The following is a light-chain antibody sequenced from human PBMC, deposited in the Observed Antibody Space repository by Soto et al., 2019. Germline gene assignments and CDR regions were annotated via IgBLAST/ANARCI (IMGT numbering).Light chain of an antibody. J-gene: IGLJ3*02. CDR1: SSNIGATFD. V-gene: IGLV1-40*01. CDR2: GNN. Sequence: QSALTQPPSVSGAPGQRVTISCTGSSSNIGATFDVHWYRQLPGTAPKLIIYGNNIRPSGVPDRFSASKSGTSASLAITGLQAEDEADYYCHCYDSSLSGSVFGGGTKLTVL. CDR3: HCYDSSLSGSV.